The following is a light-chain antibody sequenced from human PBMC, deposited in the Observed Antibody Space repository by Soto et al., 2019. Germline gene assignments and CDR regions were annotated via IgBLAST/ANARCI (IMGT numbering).Light chain of an antibody. V-gene: IGKV1-39*01. Sequence: DIQMTQSPSSLSASVGDRVTITCRASQSIGSYLNWYQQERGKAPKILINSASNLQSGVPSRFSGSGSGTDFTLTISSLQPEDFATYYCPQSYIIPRTFGQGTKVEVK. CDR3: PQSYIIPRT. CDR2: SAS. CDR1: QSIGSY. J-gene: IGKJ1*01.